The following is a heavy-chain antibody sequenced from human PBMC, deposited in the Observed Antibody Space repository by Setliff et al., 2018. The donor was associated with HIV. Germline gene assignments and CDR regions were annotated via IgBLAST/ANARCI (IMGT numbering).Heavy chain of an antibody. J-gene: IGHJ4*02. Sequence: ASVKVSCKVSGYTISTSGISWVRQAPGQGLEWMGSIIPIFGTGNYAQNFQGRVTITADGSTSTAYMELTSLRSEDTAVYYCATGRHYYWGQGTLVTVSS. CDR3: ATGRHYY. V-gene: IGHV1-69*13. CDR1: GYTISTSG. D-gene: IGHD3-10*01. CDR2: IIPIFGTG.